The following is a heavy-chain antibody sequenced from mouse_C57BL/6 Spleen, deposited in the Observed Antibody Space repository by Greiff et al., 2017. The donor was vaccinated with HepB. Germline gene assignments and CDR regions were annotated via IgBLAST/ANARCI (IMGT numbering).Heavy chain of an antibody. CDR1: GFTFSSYG. J-gene: IGHJ2*01. CDR3: ARRGTTVEDYFDY. Sequence: EVQLVESGGDLVKPGGSLKLSCAASGFTFSSYGMSWVRQTPDKRLEWVATISSGGSYTYYPDSVKGRFTISRDNAKNTLYLQMSSLKSEDTAMYYCARRGTTVEDYFDYWGQGTTLTVSS. V-gene: IGHV5-6*01. CDR2: ISSGGSYT. D-gene: IGHD1-1*01.